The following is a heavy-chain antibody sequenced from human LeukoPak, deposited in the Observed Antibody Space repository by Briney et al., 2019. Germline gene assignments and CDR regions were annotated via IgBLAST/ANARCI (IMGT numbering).Heavy chain of an antibody. V-gene: IGHV3-23*01. D-gene: IGHD1-14*01. J-gene: IGHJ4*02. Sequence: GGSLRLSCAASGFTFSNYAMSWVRQAPGKGLEWISTISSSGGSTSYAVSVQGRFTISRDNSKNTLYLQMIGLRTEDTAVYYCAKKMAGKYYFDYWGQGTLVTVSS. CDR1: GFTFSNYA. CDR2: ISSSGGST. CDR3: AKKMAGKYYFDY.